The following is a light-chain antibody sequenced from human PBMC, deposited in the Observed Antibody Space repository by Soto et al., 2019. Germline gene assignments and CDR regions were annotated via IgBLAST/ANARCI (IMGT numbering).Light chain of an antibody. V-gene: IGKV1-5*01. CDR2: DAS. J-gene: IGKJ4*01. CDR3: QHYQSHPIT. Sequence: DIQMTQFPPTLSASVGDRVTITCRASQTINSWVAWYHQKPGKAPKLLIYDASNLEGGVPSKFSGRGYGSEFTLTINFLQTDDSGTYFCQHYQSHPITFGGGTKLEI. CDR1: QTINSW.